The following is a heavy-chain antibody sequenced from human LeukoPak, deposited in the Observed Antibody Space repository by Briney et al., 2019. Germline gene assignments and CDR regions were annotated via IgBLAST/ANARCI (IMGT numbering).Heavy chain of an antibody. J-gene: IGHJ4*02. D-gene: IGHD5-12*01. CDR3: ARDPYSGYGPPWD. CDR2: ISGSGGST. CDR1: GFTFSTYG. Sequence: GGSLRLSCVASGFTFSTYGMSWVRQAPGKGLEWVSAISGSGGSTYYADSVKGRFTISRDNAKNSLYLQMNSLRAEDTAVYYCARDPYSGYGPPWDWGQGTLVTVSS. V-gene: IGHV3-23*01.